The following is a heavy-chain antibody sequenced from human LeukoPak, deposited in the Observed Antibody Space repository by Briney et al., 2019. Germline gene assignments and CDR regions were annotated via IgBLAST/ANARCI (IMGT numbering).Heavy chain of an antibody. D-gene: IGHD3-16*01. CDR2: IWNAGTNT. CDR1: GFSFSTYG. CDR3: VGDTPPGGDYYFDY. J-gene: IGHJ4*02. Sequence: GRSLRLSCGASGFSFSTYGMHWVRQAPGKGREGVALIWNAGTNTYYADSVKGRFTITRDNSKNTLYLQMSSLRAEDTAVYYCVGDTPPGGDYYFDYWGQGTLVIVSS. V-gene: IGHV3-33*01.